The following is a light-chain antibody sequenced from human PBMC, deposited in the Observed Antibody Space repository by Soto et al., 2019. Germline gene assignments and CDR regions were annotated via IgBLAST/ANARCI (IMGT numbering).Light chain of an antibody. CDR2: GAS. Sequence: ESVLTQSPGTLSLSPGERATLSCMASQSVSSSYLAWYQQKPGQAPRLLIYGASSRATGIPDRFSGSGSGTDFTITISRLEPEDFAVYYCQQYGSSPWTFGQGTKVEIK. J-gene: IGKJ1*01. CDR3: QQYGSSPWT. CDR1: QSVSSSY. V-gene: IGKV3-20*01.